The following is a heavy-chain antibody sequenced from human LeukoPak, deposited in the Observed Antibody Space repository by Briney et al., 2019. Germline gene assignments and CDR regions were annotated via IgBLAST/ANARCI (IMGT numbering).Heavy chain of an antibody. CDR2: ITQDGSEQ. J-gene: IGHJ4*02. CDR1: KFTFSSYW. V-gene: IGHV3-7*01. Sequence: GGSLRLSCAASKFTFSSYWMNWVRQAPGKGLEWVANITQDGSEQYSVDSVKGRFTISRDNAKNTLYLQMNSLRAEDTAVYYCASPQWDLPFDYWGQGTLVTVSS. CDR3: ASPQWDLPFDY. D-gene: IGHD1-26*01.